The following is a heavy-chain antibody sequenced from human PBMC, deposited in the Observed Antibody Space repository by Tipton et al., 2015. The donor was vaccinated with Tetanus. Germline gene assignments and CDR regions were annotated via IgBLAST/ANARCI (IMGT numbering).Heavy chain of an antibody. V-gene: IGHV3-53*01. CDR2: FYSGGSGT. Sequence: SLRLSCAASGFSVSRKYMTWVRQAPGMGLEWVSVFYSGGSGTDYADSVKGRFTISRDNSKNMLYLQMNSLRADDTAVYYCARKMRGSYDAFDLWGQGTMVTVSS. D-gene: IGHD1-26*01. CDR3: ARKMRGSYDAFDL. CDR1: GFSVSRKY. J-gene: IGHJ3*01.